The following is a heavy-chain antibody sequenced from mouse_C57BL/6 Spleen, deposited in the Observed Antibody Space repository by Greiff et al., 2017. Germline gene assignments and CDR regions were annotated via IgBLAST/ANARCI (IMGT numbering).Heavy chain of an antibody. D-gene: IGHD4-1*01. V-gene: IGHV3-8*01. J-gene: IGHJ1*03. CDR2: ISYSGST. CDR3: ARSGTDWYFDV. CDR1: GYSITSDY. Sequence: EVQGVESGPGLAKPSQTLSLTCSVTGYSITSDYWYWIRKFPGNKLEYIGYISYSGSTYYNPSLKSRISITRDTSKNQYYRQLNSVTTEDTATDYCARSGTDWYFDVWGTGTTVTVSS.